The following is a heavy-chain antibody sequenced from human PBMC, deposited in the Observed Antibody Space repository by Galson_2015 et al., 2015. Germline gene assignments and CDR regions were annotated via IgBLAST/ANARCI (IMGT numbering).Heavy chain of an antibody. CDR2: IWNDGSSK. J-gene: IGHJ4*02. V-gene: IGHV3-30*02. CDR3: AKDLSKYCSASDMGDRALDY. Sequence: YPRLPCAASGFTFSSNSIHCGRQAPGQRLEWVACIWNDGSSKSYADYVKGRFTISIDKAKTTLYLQMNSMRAEDTAVYDCAKDLSKYCSASDMGDRALDYWGQGTLVTVSS. D-gene: IGHD2-15*01. CDR1: GFTFSSNS.